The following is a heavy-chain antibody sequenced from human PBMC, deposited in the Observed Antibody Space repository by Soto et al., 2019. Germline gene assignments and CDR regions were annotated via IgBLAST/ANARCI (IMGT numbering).Heavy chain of an antibody. CDR1: GYTFTSYD. D-gene: IGHD6-6*01. CDR3: ARGPYSSSSFGDGRPRTDYYYYYMDV. J-gene: IGHJ6*03. V-gene: IGHV1-8*01. CDR2: MNPNSGNT. Sequence: ASVKVSCKASGYTFTSYDINWVRQATGQGLEWMGWMNPNSGNTGYAQKFQGRVTMTRNTSISTAYMELSSLRSEDTAVYYCARGPYSSSSFGDGRPRTDYYYYYMDVWGKGTTVTVSS.